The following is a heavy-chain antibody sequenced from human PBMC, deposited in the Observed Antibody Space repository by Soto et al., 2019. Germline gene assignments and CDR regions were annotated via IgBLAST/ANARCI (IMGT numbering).Heavy chain of an antibody. CDR2: ISAYNGNT. J-gene: IGHJ6*02. V-gene: IGHV1-18*01. CDR1: GYTFTSYG. Sequence: ASVKVSCKASGYTFTSYGISLVRQAPGQGLEWMGWISAYNGNTNYAQKLQGRVTMTTDTSTSTAYKELRSLRSDDTAVYYCARDAIADYDILTGYLIYYYYGMDVWGQGTTVTVSS. CDR3: ARDAIADYDILTGYLIYYYYGMDV. D-gene: IGHD3-9*01.